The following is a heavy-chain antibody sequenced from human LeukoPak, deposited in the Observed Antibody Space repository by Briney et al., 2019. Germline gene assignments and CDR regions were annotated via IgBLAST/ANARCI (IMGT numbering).Heavy chain of an antibody. V-gene: IGHV1-18*01. CDR2: ISAYNGNT. J-gene: IGHJ6*02. CDR1: GGTFSSYA. D-gene: IGHD5-18*01. Sequence: GASVKVSCKASGGTFSSYAISWVRQAPGQGLEWMGWISAYNGNTNYAQKLQGRVTMTTDTSTSTAYMELRNLRSDDTAVYYCARDGEGGYSYVDYYYGMDVWGQGTTVTVSS. CDR3: ARDGEGGYSYVDYYYGMDV.